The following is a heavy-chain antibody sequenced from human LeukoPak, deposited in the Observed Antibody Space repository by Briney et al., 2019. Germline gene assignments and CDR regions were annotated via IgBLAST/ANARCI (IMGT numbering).Heavy chain of an antibody. Sequence: GGSLRLSCAASGFTFDDYGMSWVRQAPGKGLEWVSGINWNGGSTGYADSVKGRFTISRDNAKNSLYLQMNSLRAEDTALYYCARDMRFGELSWFDPWGQGTLVTVSS. CDR1: GFTFDDYG. CDR2: INWNGGST. D-gene: IGHD3-10*01. V-gene: IGHV3-20*04. CDR3: ARDMRFGELSWFDP. J-gene: IGHJ5*02.